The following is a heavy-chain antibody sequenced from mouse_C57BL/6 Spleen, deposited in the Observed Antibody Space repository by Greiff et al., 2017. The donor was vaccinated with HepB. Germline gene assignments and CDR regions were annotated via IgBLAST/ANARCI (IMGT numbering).Heavy chain of an antibody. CDR2: INPNYGTT. V-gene: IGHV1-39*01. D-gene: IGHD2-4*01. J-gene: IGHJ4*01. CDR3: ATEREGSYDYDGGDY. Sequence: VQLQQSGPELVKPGASVKISCKASGYSFTDYNMNWVKQSNGKSLEWIGVINPNYGTTSYNQKFKGKATLTVDQSSSTAYMQLNSLTSEESAVYYGATEREGSYDYDGGDYWGQGTSVTVSS. CDR1: GYSFTDYN.